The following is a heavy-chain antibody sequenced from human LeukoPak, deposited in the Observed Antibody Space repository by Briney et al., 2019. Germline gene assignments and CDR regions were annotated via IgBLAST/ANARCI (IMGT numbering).Heavy chain of an antibody. CDR2: ISFDGVNT. D-gene: IGHD5-18*01. V-gene: IGHV3-43*01. CDR1: GFTFDDYT. Sequence: GGSLRLSCAASGFTFDDYTMYWVRLAPTKGLEWVSLISFDGVNTFYADSVKGRFTISRDNSKDSLYLQMNSLSTGDTALYYCAKGRRTGYAYGLIDSWGQGTRVSVSS. CDR3: AKGRRTGYAYGLIDS. J-gene: IGHJ4*02.